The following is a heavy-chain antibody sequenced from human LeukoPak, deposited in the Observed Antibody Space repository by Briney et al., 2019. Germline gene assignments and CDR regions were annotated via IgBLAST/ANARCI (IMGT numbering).Heavy chain of an antibody. Sequence: SETPSLTCAVYGGSFSGYYWSWIRQPPGKGLEWIGEINHSGSTNYNPSLKSRVTISVDTSKNQFSLKLSSVTAADTAVYYCARVAGDLDYWGQGTLVTVSS. CDR3: ARVAGDLDY. D-gene: IGHD7-27*01. V-gene: IGHV4-34*01. CDR1: GGSFSGYY. J-gene: IGHJ4*02. CDR2: INHSGST.